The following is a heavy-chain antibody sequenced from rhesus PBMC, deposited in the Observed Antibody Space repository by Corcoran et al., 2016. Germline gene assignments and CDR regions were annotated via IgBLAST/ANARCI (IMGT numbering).Heavy chain of an antibody. J-gene: IGHJ5-1*01. CDR2: ISGSGVGT. CDR1: GGSLGSNY. CDR3: AGLFLYRFDV. Sequence: QLQLQESGPGLVKPSETLSLTCAVSGGSLGSNYWSWIRPPPGKGLEWIGRISGSGVGTDDNPSLKSRVNISTDASKNQLSLKLSSVTAADTAVYYCAGLFLYRFDVWGPGVLVTVSS. V-gene: IGHV4-173*01.